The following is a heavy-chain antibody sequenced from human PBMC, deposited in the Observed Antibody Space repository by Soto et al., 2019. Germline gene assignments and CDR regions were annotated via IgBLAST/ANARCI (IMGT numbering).Heavy chain of an antibody. CDR2: ISYDGSNK. D-gene: IGHD4-4*01. CDR1: GFTFSSYA. Sequence: GGSLRLSCAASGFTFSSYAMHWVRQAPGKGLEWVAVISYDGSNKYYADSVKGRFTISRDNSKNTLYLQMNSLRAEDTAVYYCARGSVSYRPPYERYYYYGMDVWGQGTTVTVSS. CDR3: ARGSVSYRPPYERYYYYGMDV. V-gene: IGHV3-30-3*01. J-gene: IGHJ6*02.